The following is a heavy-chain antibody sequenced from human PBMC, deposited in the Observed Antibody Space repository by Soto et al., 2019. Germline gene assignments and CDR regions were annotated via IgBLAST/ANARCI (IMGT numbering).Heavy chain of an antibody. J-gene: IGHJ4*02. CDR2: ISGSDDST. Sequence: EVQLLESGGGLVQPGESLRLSCAASGFTFSSYAMSWVRQAPGKGLEWVSVISGSDDSTYYADSVKGRFTISRDNSKNGLYLQMNSLRAEDTAVYYWAKRSSSSTFEYWGQGTLVTVSS. V-gene: IGHV3-23*01. CDR1: GFTFSSYA. D-gene: IGHD6-6*01. CDR3: AKRSSSSTFEY.